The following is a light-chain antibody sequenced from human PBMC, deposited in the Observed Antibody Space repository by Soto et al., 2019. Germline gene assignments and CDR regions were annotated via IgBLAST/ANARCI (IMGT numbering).Light chain of an antibody. J-gene: IGKJ4*01. Sequence: EIVLTQSPATLSLSPGEIATLSCRASQSVSSYLAWYQQKPGQAPRLLIYDASNRATGIPARFSGSGSGTDFTLTISSLEPEYFAVYYCQQRSNWPLTFGGGTKVEIK. V-gene: IGKV3-11*01. CDR1: QSVSSY. CDR2: DAS. CDR3: QQRSNWPLT.